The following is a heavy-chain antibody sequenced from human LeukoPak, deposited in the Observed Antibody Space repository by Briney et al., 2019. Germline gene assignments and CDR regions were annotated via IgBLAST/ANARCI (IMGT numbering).Heavy chain of an antibody. D-gene: IGHD3-22*01. J-gene: IGHJ6*02. CDR1: GGSISSYY. Sequence: SETLSLTCTVSGGSISSYYWSWIRQPPGKGLEWIGYIYYSGSTNYNPSLKSRVTISVDTSKNQFSLKLSSVTAADTAMYYCAALLYYYDSPTPRDVWGQGTTVTVSS. CDR2: IYYSGST. CDR3: AALLYYYDSPTPRDV. V-gene: IGHV4-59*12.